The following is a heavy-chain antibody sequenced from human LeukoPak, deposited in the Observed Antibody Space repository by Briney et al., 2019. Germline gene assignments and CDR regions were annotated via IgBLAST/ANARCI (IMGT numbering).Heavy chain of an antibody. CDR3: ARNEFSDYYYYMDV. Sequence: GGSLRLSCAASGFTFSSYWMSWVRQAPGKGLEWVAVISYDGSNKYYADSVKGRFTISRDNSKNTLYLQMNSLRAEDTAVYYCARNEFSDYYYYMDVWGKGTTVTVSS. J-gene: IGHJ6*03. D-gene: IGHD1-26*01. CDR2: ISYDGSNK. V-gene: IGHV3-30*03. CDR1: GFTFSSYW.